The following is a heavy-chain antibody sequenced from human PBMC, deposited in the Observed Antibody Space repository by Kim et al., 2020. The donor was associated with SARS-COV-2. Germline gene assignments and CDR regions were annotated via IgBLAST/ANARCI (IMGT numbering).Heavy chain of an antibody. V-gene: IGHV3-9*01. CDR3: AKGGFGELGY. D-gene: IGHD3-10*01. CDR2: SI. J-gene: IGHJ4*02. Sequence: SIGYADSVKGRFTISRDKAKNSLYLQMNSLRAEDTALYYCAKGGFGELGYWGQGTLVTVSS.